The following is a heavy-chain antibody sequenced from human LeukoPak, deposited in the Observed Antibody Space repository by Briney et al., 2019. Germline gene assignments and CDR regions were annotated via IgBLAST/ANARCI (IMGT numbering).Heavy chain of an antibody. V-gene: IGHV3-23*01. Sequence: PGGSLRLSCAVSGFTFNSYAMSWVRQAPGKGLEWVSAITADGDDTYYADSVKGRFIISRDNSKNTLSLQMNSLRDEDTALDYCAKDAAVTTIYYLDHWGQGTLVTVSS. CDR1: GFTFNSYA. D-gene: IGHD4-17*01. CDR3: AKDAAVTTIYYLDH. J-gene: IGHJ4*02. CDR2: ITADGDDT.